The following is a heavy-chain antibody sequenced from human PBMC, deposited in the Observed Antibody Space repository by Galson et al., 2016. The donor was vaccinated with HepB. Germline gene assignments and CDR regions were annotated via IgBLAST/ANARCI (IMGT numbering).Heavy chain of an antibody. V-gene: IGHV3-7*01. Sequence: SLRLSCAASGFTFSNYSMNWVRQAPGKGLEWVANIKEDGSKTYYVDSAKGRFTISRDNAKNTLYLQMNSLRAEDTAVYYCARPESTCSTGNKFFYWGQGTLVTVAS. CDR3: ARPESTCSTGNKFFY. J-gene: IGHJ4*02. CDR2: IKEDGSKT. D-gene: IGHD3-10*02. CDR1: GFTFSNYS.